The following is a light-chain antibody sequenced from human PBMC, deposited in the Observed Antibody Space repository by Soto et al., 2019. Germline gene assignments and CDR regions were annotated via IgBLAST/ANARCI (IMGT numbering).Light chain of an antibody. CDR2: EVS. Sequence: QSALTQPASVSGSPGQSITISCTGTSSDVGGYNYVSWYQQNPGKAPKLMIYEVSNRPSGVSNRFSGSKSGNTASLTISGLQAEDEADSYCSSYTSSRTGVFGGGTKLTVL. CDR3: SSYTSSRTGV. CDR1: SSDVGGYNY. J-gene: IGLJ3*02. V-gene: IGLV2-14*01.